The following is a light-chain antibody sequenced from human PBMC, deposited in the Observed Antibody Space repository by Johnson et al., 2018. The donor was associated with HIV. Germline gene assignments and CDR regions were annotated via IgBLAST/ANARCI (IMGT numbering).Light chain of an antibody. CDR2: ENN. V-gene: IGLV1-51*02. CDR1: SSNIGNNY. Sequence: QSVLTQPPSVSAAPGQKVTISCSGSSSNIGNNYVSWYQQLPGTAPKLLIYENNKRPSGIPDRFSGSRSGTSATLTITGLQTGDEADYYCGTCETSPIPYYVFGTGTEVTVL. J-gene: IGLJ1*01. CDR3: GTCETSPIPYYV.